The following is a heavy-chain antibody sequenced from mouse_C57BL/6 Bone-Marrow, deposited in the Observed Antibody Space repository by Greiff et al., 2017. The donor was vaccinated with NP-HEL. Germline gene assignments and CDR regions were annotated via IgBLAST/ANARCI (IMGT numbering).Heavy chain of an antibody. D-gene: IGHD1-1*01. V-gene: IGHV14-3*01. J-gene: IGHJ2*01. CDR3: AGYYYGSSYPYYFDY. CDR1: GFNIKNTY. CDR2: IDPANGNT. Sequence: EVKLEESVAELVRPGASVKLSCTASGFNIKNTYMHWVKQRPEQGLEWIGRIDPANGNTKYAPKFQGKATITADTSSNTAYLQLSSLTSEDTAIYYCAGYYYGSSYPYYFDYWGQGTTLTVSS.